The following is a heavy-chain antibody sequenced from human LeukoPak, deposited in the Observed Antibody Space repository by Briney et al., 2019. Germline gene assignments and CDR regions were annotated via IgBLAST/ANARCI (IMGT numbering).Heavy chain of an antibody. CDR2: MYTEDVT. CDR3: AGGRGGWYAFES. D-gene: IGHD6-19*01. J-gene: IGHJ4*02. CDR1: NFTVSGNY. V-gene: IGHV3-53*01. Sequence: GGSLRLSCAASNFTVSGNYMTWVRQTPGMGLECVSVMYTEDVTYYADSVKGRFTISRENSKNTLYLQMNSLRTEDTAVYYCAGGRGGWYAFESWGQGTLVTVSS.